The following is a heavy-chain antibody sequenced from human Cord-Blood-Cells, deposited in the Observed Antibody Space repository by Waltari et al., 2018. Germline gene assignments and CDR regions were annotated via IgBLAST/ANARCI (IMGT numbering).Heavy chain of an antibody. CDR1: GGSISSSSYY. J-gene: IGHJ3*02. V-gene: IGHV4-39*01. D-gene: IGHD3-9*01. CDR3: ARQRSYYDILTGYYTFDI. Sequence: QLQLQESGPGLVKPSETLSLTCTVSGGSISSSSYYWGWIRQPPGKGLEWIGSIYYSGRTYYNPSHRSRVTISVAPSENRFSLTLSSVTAADTAVYYCARQRSYYDILTGYYTFDIWGQGTMVTVSS. CDR2: IYYSGRT.